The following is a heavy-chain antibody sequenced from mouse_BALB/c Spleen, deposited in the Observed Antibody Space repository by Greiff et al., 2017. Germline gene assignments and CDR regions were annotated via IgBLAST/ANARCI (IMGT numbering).Heavy chain of an antibody. CDR1: GFTFSSFG. V-gene: IGHV5-17*02. J-gene: IGHJ4*01. CDR3: ARSTMITTECLDD. CDR2: ISSGSSTI. Sequence: EVKVVESGGGLVQPGGSRKLSCAASGFTFSSFGMHWVRQAPEKGLEWVAYISSGSSTIYYADTVKGRFTISRDNPKNTLFLQMTSLRSEDTAMYYCARSTMITTECLDDWGQGTSVTVSS. D-gene: IGHD2-4*01.